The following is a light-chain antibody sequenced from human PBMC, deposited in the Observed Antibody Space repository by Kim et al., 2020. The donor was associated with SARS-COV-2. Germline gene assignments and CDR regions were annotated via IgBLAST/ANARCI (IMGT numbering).Light chain of an antibody. V-gene: IGKV1-17*01. Sequence: ESERDRVTITGRASQDIGNDLGWYQQSPGRAPKRLIYGASNLQSGVPSRFSGSGSETEFTLTINSLQPEDFATYFCLQHRTYPITFGQGTRLEIK. J-gene: IGKJ5*01. CDR3: LQHRTYPIT. CDR2: GAS. CDR1: QDIGND.